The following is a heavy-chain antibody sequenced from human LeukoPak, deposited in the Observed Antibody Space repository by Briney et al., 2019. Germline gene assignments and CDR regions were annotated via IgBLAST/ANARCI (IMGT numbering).Heavy chain of an antibody. CDR1: GFTFSSYG. CDR2: ISYDGSNK. Sequence: GGSLRLSCAASGFTFSSYGMHWVRQAPGKGLEWVAVISYDGSNKYYADSVKGRFTISRDNSKNTLYLQMNSLRAEDTALYYCTKGERYSSNWYDAFDIWGQGTMVTVSS. J-gene: IGHJ3*02. D-gene: IGHD6-13*01. CDR3: TKGERYSSNWYDAFDI. V-gene: IGHV3-30*18.